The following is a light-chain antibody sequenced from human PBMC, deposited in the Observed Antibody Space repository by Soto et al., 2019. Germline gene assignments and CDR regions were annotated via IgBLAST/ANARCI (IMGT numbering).Light chain of an antibody. CDR3: QQYGTSPFT. J-gene: IGKJ3*01. V-gene: IGKV3-20*01. CDR1: QSVSSY. Sequence: EIVLTQSPDTLSLSPGERATLSCRAGQSVSSYLAWYQQNPGQARRLLIDGVSYRATGIPDRFSGRGSGTDFTIIISILEPEDFAVYYCQQYGTSPFTFGPGTKVDLK. CDR2: GVS.